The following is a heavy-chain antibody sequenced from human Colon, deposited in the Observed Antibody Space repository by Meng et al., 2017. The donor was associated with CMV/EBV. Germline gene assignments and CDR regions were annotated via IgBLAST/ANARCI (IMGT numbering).Heavy chain of an antibody. CDR2: IKQDGSEK. CDR3: ARPDYGSLGGHSGMNV. V-gene: IGHV3-7*01. J-gene: IGHJ6*02. CDR1: GFTFSSYW. D-gene: IGHD4/OR15-4a*01. Sequence: GGSLRLSCAASGFTFSSYWMTWVRQAPGKGLEWVANIKQDGSEKYYVDSVKGRFTISRDNAKNSLYLQMNSLRAEDTAVYFCARPDYGSLGGHSGMNVWGQGTTVTVSS.